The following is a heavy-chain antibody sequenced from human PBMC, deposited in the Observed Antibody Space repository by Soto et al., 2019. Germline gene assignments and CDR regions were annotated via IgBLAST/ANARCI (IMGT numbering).Heavy chain of an antibody. J-gene: IGHJ6*02. D-gene: IGHD3-3*01. Sequence: SVKVSCKASGGTFSSYAISWVRHAPGQGLEWMGGIIPIFGTANYAQKFQGRVTITADESTSTAYMELSSLRSEDTAVYYCATAFRITIFGVVISPTIFYCYGMDVWGQGTTVTVSS. CDR3: ATAFRITIFGVVISPTIFYCYGMDV. CDR2: IIPIFGTA. CDR1: GGTFSSYA. V-gene: IGHV1-69*13.